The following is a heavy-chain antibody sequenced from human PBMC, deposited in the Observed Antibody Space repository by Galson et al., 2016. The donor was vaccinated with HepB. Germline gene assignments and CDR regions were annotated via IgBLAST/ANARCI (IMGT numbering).Heavy chain of an antibody. CDR3: AKDGGTWGYYYGDWNLDL. CDR1: GFTFRDST. D-gene: IGHD3-22*01. V-gene: IGHV3-23*01. Sequence: SLRLSCAASGFTFRDSTMTWVRQAPGKGLEWVSTITGSGVSSYYEDSVKGRFTISIDHSKNNFYLQMNSLGADDPAVYYCAKDGGTWGYYYGDWNLDLWGRGTLVTVSS. CDR2: ITGSGVSS. J-gene: IGHJ2*01.